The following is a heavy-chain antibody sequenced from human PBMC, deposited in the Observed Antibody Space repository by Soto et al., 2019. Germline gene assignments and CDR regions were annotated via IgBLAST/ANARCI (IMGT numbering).Heavy chain of an antibody. V-gene: IGHV3-23*01. CDR2: ISGSGGST. Sequence: GGSLRLSCAASGFTFSSYAMSWVRQAPGKGLEWVSAISGSGGSTYYADSVKGRFTISRDNSKNTLYLQMNSLRAEDTAVYYCAKYGSGSYYNESWKSSPIPYYFDYWGQGTLVTVSS. CDR1: GFTFSSYA. D-gene: IGHD3-10*01. J-gene: IGHJ4*02. CDR3: AKYGSGSYYNESWKSSPIPYYFDY.